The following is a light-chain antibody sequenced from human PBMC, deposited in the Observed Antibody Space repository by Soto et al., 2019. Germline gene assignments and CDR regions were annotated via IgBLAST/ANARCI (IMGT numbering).Light chain of an antibody. J-gene: IGLJ3*02. CDR3: AAWDDSLKAGV. Sequence: QSVLTQPPSASGTPGQRVTISCSGSSSNIRGNTVDWYQQLPGTAPRLLIYTNNRRPSGVPDRFSGSKSGTSASLVINGLQSEDEADYHCAAWDDSLKAGVFGGGTQLTVL. CDR1: SSNIRGNT. CDR2: TNN. V-gene: IGLV1-44*01.